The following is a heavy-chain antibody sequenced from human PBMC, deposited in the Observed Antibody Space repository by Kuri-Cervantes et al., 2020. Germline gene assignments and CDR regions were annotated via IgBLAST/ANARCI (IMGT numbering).Heavy chain of an antibody. Sequence: GGSLRLSCAASGFTFRTYDMHWVRQGSGKGLEWVSGIGKGGETFYAGSVKGRFTTSRDNAKNSLYLQMNSLRDEDTAVYYCATFPKWGFDYWGQGTLVTVSS. CDR3: ATFPKWGFDY. CDR1: GFTFRTYD. CDR2: IGKGGET. V-gene: IGHV3-13*01. J-gene: IGHJ4*02. D-gene: IGHD1-26*01.